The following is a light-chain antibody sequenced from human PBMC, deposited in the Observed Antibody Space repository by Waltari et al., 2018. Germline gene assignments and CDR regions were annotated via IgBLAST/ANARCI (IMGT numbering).Light chain of an antibody. CDR3: QQRSIWPYT. CDR2: YAS. CDR1: QSIRTY. V-gene: IGKV3-11*01. Sequence: EIVLTQSPATLSWSPGETATLSCRASQSIRTYLGWYQQKPGQAPRLLLFYASSRATGIPARFRGTGSGTDFTLTVSDLEPEDFGIYYCQQRSIWPYTFGQGTRLEIK. J-gene: IGKJ2*01.